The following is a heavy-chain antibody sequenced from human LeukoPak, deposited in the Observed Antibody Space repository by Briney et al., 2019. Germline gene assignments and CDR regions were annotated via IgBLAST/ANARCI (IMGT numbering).Heavy chain of an antibody. Sequence: QPGGSLRLSCAASGFTVSSNYMSWVRQAPGKGLEWVSVIYSGGSTYYADSVKGRFTISRDNSKNTLYLQMNSLRAEDTAVYYCATSSYSGYDFTTLYFDSWGQGTLVTVSS. CDR1: GFTVSSNY. CDR3: ATSSYSGYDFTTLYFDS. V-gene: IGHV3-53*01. CDR2: IYSGGST. J-gene: IGHJ4*02. D-gene: IGHD5-12*01.